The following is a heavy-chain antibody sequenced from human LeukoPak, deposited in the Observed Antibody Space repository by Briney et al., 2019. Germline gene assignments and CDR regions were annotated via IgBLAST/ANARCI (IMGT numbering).Heavy chain of an antibody. CDR1: GFTFSNYW. J-gene: IGHJ5*02. V-gene: IGHV3-74*01. CDR3: IRDFRSADL. Sequence: GGSLRLSCVASGFTFSNYWMHWVRQPPGKGLVWVSRIYVDGRTTNYADSVKGRFTISRDNAKNTVCLEMNSLSVEDTATYYCIRDFRSADLRGQGTLVTVTS. CDR2: IYVDGRTT.